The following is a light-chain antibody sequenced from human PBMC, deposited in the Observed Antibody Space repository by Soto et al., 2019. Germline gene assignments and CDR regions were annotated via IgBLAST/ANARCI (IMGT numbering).Light chain of an antibody. CDR3: QHYGGSLS. V-gene: IGKV3-20*01. CDR2: GAS. Sequence: EIVLTQSPGTQSLSPGERATLSCRASQSVSSSYLAWYQQKPGQAPRLLIYGASSKATGIPDRFSGSGSGTDFTLTISRLAPEDLAEYYCQHYGGSLSFGGGTKVEIK. J-gene: IGKJ4*01. CDR1: QSVSSSY.